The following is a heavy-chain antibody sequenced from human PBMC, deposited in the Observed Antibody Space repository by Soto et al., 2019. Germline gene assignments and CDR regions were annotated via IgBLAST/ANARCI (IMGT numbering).Heavy chain of an antibody. J-gene: IGHJ4*02. D-gene: IGHD5-12*01. Sequence: QVQLQQWGAGLLKPSETLSLTCAVYGESFSGYYWSWIRQPPGKGLEWIGEINHSGSTNYNPSLKSRVTMSVDTSKNRFSLKLSSVTAADTAVYYCAGNIVATISSFDYWGQGTLVTVSS. CDR2: INHSGST. CDR3: AGNIVATISSFDY. CDR1: GESFSGYY. V-gene: IGHV4-34*01.